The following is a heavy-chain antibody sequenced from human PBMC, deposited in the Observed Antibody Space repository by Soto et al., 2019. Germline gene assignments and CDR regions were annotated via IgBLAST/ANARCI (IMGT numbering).Heavy chain of an antibody. CDR2: IYQSGST. CDR1: GGSMSSSNW. Sequence: PSETLSLTCAVSGGSMSSSNWWSWVRQPPGKGLEWIGEIYQSGSTNYDSSLKSRVTISVDKSKNQFSLKLSSVTAADTAVYYCASLNLVVTAPNDYWGQGTLVTVS. V-gene: IGHV4-4*02. J-gene: IGHJ4*02. D-gene: IGHD2-21*02. CDR3: ASLNLVVTAPNDY.